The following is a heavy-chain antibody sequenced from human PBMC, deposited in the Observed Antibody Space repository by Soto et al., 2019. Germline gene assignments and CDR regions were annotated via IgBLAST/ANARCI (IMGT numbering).Heavy chain of an antibody. CDR2: INAGNDET. J-gene: IGHJ4*02. V-gene: IGHV1-3*05. Sequence: QVQLVQSGAEEKKPGASVKVSCRGSGYNFSEYGMHWVRQAPGQRPEWMAWINAGNDETNYAQSFQGGVTITRDTSATTVYVELSSLKAEDTAVYYCERGWLTSSLDYWGQGTLVTVSS. CDR3: ERGWLTSSLDY. CDR1: GYNFSEYG. D-gene: IGHD3-22*01.